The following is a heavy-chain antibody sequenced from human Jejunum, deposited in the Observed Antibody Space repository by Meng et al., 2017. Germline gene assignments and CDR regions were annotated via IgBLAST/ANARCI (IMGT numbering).Heavy chain of an antibody. CDR2: ISSSGGTT. Sequence: GESLKISCAGSGFTFSDFAMSWVRQAPGKGLEWVSIISSSGGTTYYADSVKGRFTISRDNSKDTLYLQMNSLRAEDTAVYYCAKSPPSTTDFQHWGQGTLVTVSS. V-gene: IGHV3-23*01. CDR1: GFTFSDFA. J-gene: IGHJ1*01. D-gene: IGHD1-1*01. CDR3: AKSPPSTTDFQH.